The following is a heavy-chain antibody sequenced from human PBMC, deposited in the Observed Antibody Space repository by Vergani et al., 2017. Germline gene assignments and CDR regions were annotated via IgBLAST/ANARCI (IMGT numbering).Heavy chain of an antibody. Sequence: QVQLQESGPGLVKPPGTLSLPCAVSSGPNSIIHWCSWVRQPPGKGLEWIGEVSHDGTTNYNPSLKSRVTISVDKSKNQFSLKLTSVTAADTAVYYCAKGTGWRFDPWGQGTLVTVSS. CDR1: SGPNSIIHW. J-gene: IGHJ5*02. V-gene: IGHV4-4*03. D-gene: IGHD6-19*01. CDR3: AKGTGWRFDP. CDR2: VSHDGTT.